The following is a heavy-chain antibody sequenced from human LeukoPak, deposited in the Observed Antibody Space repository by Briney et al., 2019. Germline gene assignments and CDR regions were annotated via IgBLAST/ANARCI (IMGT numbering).Heavy chain of an antibody. CDR1: GFTFSSYE. D-gene: IGHD6-19*01. Sequence: TGGSLRPSCAASGFTFSSYEMNWVRQAPGKGLEWVSYISSSGSTIYYADSVKGRFTISRDNAKNSLYLQMNSLRAEDTAVYYCARSKGIAVAGTIDPWGQGTLVTVSS. V-gene: IGHV3-48*03. CDR3: ARSKGIAVAGTIDP. CDR2: ISSSGSTI. J-gene: IGHJ5*02.